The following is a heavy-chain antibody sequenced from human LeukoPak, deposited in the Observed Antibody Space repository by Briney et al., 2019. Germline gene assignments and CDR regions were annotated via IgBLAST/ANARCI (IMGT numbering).Heavy chain of an antibody. CDR3: ARREAVITIFGVVTPRWFDP. J-gene: IGHJ5*02. CDR2: INHSGST. CDR1: GGSFSGYY. V-gene: IGHV4-34*01. Sequence: PSETLSLTCAVYGGSFSGYYWSWIRQPPGKGLEWIGEINHSGSTNYNPSLKSRVTISVDTSKNQFSLKLSSVTAADTAVYYCARREAVITIFGVVTPRWFDPWGQGTLVTVSS. D-gene: IGHD3-3*01.